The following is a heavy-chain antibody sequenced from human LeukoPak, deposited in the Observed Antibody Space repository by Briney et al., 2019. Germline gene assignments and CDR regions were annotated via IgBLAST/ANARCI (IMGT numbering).Heavy chain of an antibody. V-gene: IGHV3-33*03. J-gene: IGHJ6*03. CDR2: IWYDGSNK. CDR1: GFTFSSYG. CDR3: AGTDYYYYYYMDV. Sequence: GGSLRLSCAASGFTFSSYGMHWVRQAPGKGLEWVAVIWYDGSNKYYADSVKGRFTISRDNAKNSLYLQMNSLRAEDTAVYYCAGTDYYYYYYMDVWGKGTTVTVSS.